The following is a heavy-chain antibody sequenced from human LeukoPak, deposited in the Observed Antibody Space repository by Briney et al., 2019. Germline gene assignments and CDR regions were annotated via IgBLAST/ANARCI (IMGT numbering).Heavy chain of an antibody. V-gene: IGHV3-30*03. J-gene: IGHJ3*02. D-gene: IGHD7-27*01. CDR2: ISYDGSNK. CDR1: GFTFSSYG. CDR3: ARDSTGDDAFDI. Sequence: GGSLRLSCAASGFTFSSYGMHWVRQAPGKGLEWVAVISYDGSNKYYADYVKGRFTISRDNSKNTLYLQMNSLRAEDTAVYYCARDSTGDDAFDIWGQGTMVTVSS.